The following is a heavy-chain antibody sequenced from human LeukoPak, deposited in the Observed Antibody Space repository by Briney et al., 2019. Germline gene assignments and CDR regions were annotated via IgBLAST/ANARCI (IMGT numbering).Heavy chain of an antibody. V-gene: IGHV3-7*01. CDR3: ARDRYCSDSSCPHFDY. Sequence: GGSLRLSCTASGVTFSHYWMSWVRQAPGKGLQWVADIKQDESEKYYVDSVKGRFTISRDNAKNSMYLQMNSLRAEDTAVYYCARDRYCSDSSCPHFDYWGQGTLVTVSS. J-gene: IGHJ4*02. D-gene: IGHD2-15*01. CDR1: GVTFSHYW. CDR2: IKQDESEK.